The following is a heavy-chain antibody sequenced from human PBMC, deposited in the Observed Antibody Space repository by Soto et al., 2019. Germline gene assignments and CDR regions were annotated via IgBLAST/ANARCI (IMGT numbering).Heavy chain of an antibody. CDR2: ISGSGGYK. CDR3: VKDRSFKDYYVMDV. Sequence: GGSLSLSCVVSGSTFSSWVRQAPGKGPEWVSGISGSGGYKYYADSVKGRFTLSRDDSKSTVYLQMNSLRAEDTAVYYCVKDRSFKDYYVMDVWGQGTTVTVSS. J-gene: IGHJ6*02. D-gene: IGHD3-10*01. V-gene: IGHV3-23*01. CDR1: GSTFSS.